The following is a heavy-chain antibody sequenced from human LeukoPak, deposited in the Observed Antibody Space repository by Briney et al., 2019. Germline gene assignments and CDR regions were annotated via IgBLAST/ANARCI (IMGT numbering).Heavy chain of an antibody. D-gene: IGHD3-22*01. CDR3: AIGVRYYYDSSGYFDY. CDR2: IYYSGST. Sequence: SETLSLTCAVYGGSFSGYYWSWIRQPPGKGLEWIGYIYYSGSTNYNPSLKSRVTISVDTSKNQFSLKLSSVTAADTAVYYCAIGVRYYYDSSGYFDYWGQGTLVTVSS. CDR1: GGSFSGYY. J-gene: IGHJ4*02. V-gene: IGHV4-59*01.